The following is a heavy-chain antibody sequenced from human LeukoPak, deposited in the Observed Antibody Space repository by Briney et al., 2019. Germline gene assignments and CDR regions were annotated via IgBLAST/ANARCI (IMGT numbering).Heavy chain of an antibody. CDR1: GFTFDDCA. Sequence: GRSLRLSCAASGFTFDDCAMHWVRQAPGKGLEWVSGISWNSGSIGYADSVKGRFTISRDNAKNSLYLQMNSLRAEDTALYYCAKDLNYYDSSGCFDYWGQGTLVTVSS. D-gene: IGHD3-22*01. CDR2: ISWNSGSI. CDR3: AKDLNYYDSSGCFDY. V-gene: IGHV3-9*01. J-gene: IGHJ4*02.